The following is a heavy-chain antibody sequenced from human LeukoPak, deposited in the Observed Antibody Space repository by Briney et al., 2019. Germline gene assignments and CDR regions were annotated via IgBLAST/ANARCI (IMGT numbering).Heavy chain of an antibody. CDR3: ARVRRYCGGGSCYFPY. J-gene: IGHJ4*02. CDR2: ISSSGSTI. D-gene: IGHD2-15*01. Sequence: GGSLRLSCAASGFTFSSYEMNWVRQAPGKGLEWVSYISSSGSTIYYADSVKGRFTISRDNAKNSLYLQMNSLRAEDTAVYYCARVRRYCGGGSCYFPYWGQGTLVTVSS. CDR1: GFTFSSYE. V-gene: IGHV3-48*03.